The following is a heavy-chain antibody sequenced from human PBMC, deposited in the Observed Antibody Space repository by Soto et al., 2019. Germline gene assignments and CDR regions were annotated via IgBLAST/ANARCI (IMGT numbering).Heavy chain of an antibody. CDR2: VTNLGGTI. CDR3: AKDGNNGYAFDH. J-gene: IGHJ4*02. CDR1: GFTFSSYA. D-gene: IGHD2-2*03. V-gene: IGHV3-23*01. Sequence: PGGSLRLSCAASGFTFSSYAMSWVRQAPGKGLEWVSGVTNLGGTINYADSVKGRFTISRDNSKNTLYLQMSSLRAEDTAVYYCAKDGNNGYAFDHWGQGTLVTVSS.